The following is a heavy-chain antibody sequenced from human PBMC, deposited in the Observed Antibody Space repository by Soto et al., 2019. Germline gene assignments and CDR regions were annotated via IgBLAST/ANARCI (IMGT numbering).Heavy chain of an antibody. J-gene: IGHJ6*02. D-gene: IGHD6-6*01. CDR2: INPNSGGT. CDR1: GYTFTGYY. Sequence: ASVKVSCKASGYTFTGYYMHWVRQAPGQGLEWMGWINPNSGGTNYAQKFQGWVTMTRDTSISTAYMELSRLRSDDTAVYYCARGRYSSSFYFYYGMDVWGQGTKVTVSS. CDR3: ARGRYSSSFYFYYGMDV. V-gene: IGHV1-2*04.